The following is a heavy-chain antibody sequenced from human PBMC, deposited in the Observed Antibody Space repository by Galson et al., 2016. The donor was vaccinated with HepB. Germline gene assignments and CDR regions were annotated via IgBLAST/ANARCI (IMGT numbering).Heavy chain of an antibody. D-gene: IGHD1-26*01. J-gene: IGHJ4*02. CDR3: ARDYLTYTGSYLYS. Sequence: SLRLSCAASGFTFSSYWMHWVRQVPGKGLVMVARTNTDGSASGSADSVKGRFTISRDNAKNTLYLQMNTLRAEDTAVYYCARDYLTYTGSYLYSWGQGTLVTVSS. V-gene: IGHV3-74*01. CDR2: TNTDGSAS. CDR1: GFTFSSYW.